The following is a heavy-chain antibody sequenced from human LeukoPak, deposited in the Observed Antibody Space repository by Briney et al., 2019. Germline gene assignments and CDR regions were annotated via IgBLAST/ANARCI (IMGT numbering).Heavy chain of an antibody. CDR3: AREKYGDYPALDY. CDR2: TYYRSKWYN. V-gene: IGHV6-1*01. D-gene: IGHD4-17*01. CDR1: GERVSTNSVA. J-gene: IGHJ4*02. Sequence: SQTLSLTCAISGERVSTNSVACKVSRQSPSRGLEWLGRTYYRSKWYNDYAVSVKSRIIINADTSKKQFSLHLKSVTPEDTAVYYCAREKYGDYPALDYWGQGTLVTVSS.